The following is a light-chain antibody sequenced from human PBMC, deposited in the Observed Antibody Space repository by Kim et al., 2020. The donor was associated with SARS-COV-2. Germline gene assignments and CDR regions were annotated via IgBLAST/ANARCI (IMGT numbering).Light chain of an antibody. CDR1: QDIGNS. CDR2: DAS. J-gene: IGKJ2*01. CDR3: QQYKSLQYT. Sequence: STSIGDRVNTTCRASQDIGNSVDWFEQKTGKAPKSLIHDASTLQSGVPSRFAGSGSGTEFTLTINSLQPEDFATYFCQQYKSLQYTFGQGTKLEI. V-gene: IGKV1-16*01.